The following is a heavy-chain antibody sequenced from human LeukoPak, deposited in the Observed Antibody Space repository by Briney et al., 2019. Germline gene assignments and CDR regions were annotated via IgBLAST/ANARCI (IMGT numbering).Heavy chain of an antibody. D-gene: IGHD5-12*01. Sequence: GRSLRLSCAASGFTFSSHAMHWVRQAPGKGLEWVAVISYDGSNKYYADSVKGRFTISRDNSKNTLYLQMNSLRTDDTAVYYCARDPDRGYSGYDLGDAFDIWGQGTMVTVSS. V-gene: IGHV3-30*04. CDR3: ARDPDRGYSGYDLGDAFDI. CDR1: GFTFSSHA. CDR2: ISYDGSNK. J-gene: IGHJ3*02.